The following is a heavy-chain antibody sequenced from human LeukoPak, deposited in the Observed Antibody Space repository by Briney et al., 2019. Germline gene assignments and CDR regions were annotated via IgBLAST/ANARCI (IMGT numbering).Heavy chain of an antibody. D-gene: IGHD1-26*01. CDR3: AKDLGMGALEPIFDH. CDR1: GFTFSSDA. CDR2: ISGSGGST. Sequence: GGSLRLSRAASGFTFSSDAMSCVREAPGKGLEWVSGISGSGGSTYYVDSVKGRFTTSRDNSKNTLYLQMNSLRAEDTAVYYCAKDLGMGALEPIFDHWGQGTLVTVSS. V-gene: IGHV3-23*01. J-gene: IGHJ4*02.